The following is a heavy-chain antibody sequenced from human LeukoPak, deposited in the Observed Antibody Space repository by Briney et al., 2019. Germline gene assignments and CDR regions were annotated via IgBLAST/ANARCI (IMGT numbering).Heavy chain of an antibody. V-gene: IGHV3-23*01. Sequence: GGSLRLSCAASGFTFSSYAMSWLRQGPGKGLEWVSSLSGSDRTTYYADSVKGRFTISRDNSKNTLYLQMSSLRGEDTAVYYCAKVSSGWSLDYWGQVTLVTVSS. CDR2: LSGSDRTT. D-gene: IGHD6-19*01. CDR3: AKVSSGWSLDY. CDR1: GFTFSSYA. J-gene: IGHJ4*02.